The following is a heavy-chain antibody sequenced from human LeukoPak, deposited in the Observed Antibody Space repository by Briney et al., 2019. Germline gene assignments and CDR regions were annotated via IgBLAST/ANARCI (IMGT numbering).Heavy chain of an antibody. D-gene: IGHD6-13*01. CDR3: AILPGYSSGWYEVNY. Sequence: GGSLRLSCAASGFTFSSYAMSWVRQAPGKGLEWVSGISGGGGSTYYADSVKGRFTISRDNSRNTLYLQMNSPRAGDTAVYYCAILPGYSSGWYEVNYWGQGTLVTVSS. J-gene: IGHJ4*02. CDR1: GFTFSSYA. CDR2: ISGGGGST. V-gene: IGHV3-23*01.